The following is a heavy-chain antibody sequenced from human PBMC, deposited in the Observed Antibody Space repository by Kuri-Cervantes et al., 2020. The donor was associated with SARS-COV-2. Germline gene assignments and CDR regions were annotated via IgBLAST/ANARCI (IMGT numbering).Heavy chain of an antibody. D-gene: IGHD3-10*01. CDR1: GGSISSGGYY. CDR2: IYYSGST. V-gene: IGHV4-31*11. J-gene: IGHJ5*02. CDR3: ARSSGGYDARFDP. Sequence: LSCAVYGGSISSGGYYWSWIRQHPGKGLEWIGYIYYSGSTYYNPSLKSRVTISVDTSKNQFSLKLSSVTAADTAVYYCARSSGGYDARFDPWGQGTLVTVSS.